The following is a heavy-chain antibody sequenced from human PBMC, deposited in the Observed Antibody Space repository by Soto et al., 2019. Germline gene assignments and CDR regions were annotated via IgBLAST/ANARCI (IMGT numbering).Heavy chain of an antibody. CDR2: ISSSSSYT. CDR3: AKDTYYDFSGTYGMDV. D-gene: IGHD3-3*01. Sequence: QVQLVESGGGLVKPGGSLRLSCAASGFTFSDYYMSWIRQAPGKGLEWVSYISSSSSYTNYADSVKGRFTISRDNAKNSLYLQMNSLRAEDTAVYYCAKDTYYDFSGTYGMDVWGQGTTVTVSS. J-gene: IGHJ6*02. V-gene: IGHV3-11*06. CDR1: GFTFSDYY.